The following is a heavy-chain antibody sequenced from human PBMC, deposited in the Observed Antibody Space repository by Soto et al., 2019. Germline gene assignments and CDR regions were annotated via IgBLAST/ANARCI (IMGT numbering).Heavy chain of an antibody. D-gene: IGHD1-1*01. CDR2: IGAYNGNT. J-gene: IGHJ4*02. Sequence: QVHLVQSGAEVKKPGVSVKVSRKGPGYIFTTYGITWVRQAPGQGLEWRGWIGAYNGNTTYAQKLQGRVTVTRDTSTSTAYMELRNLRSDDTAVYYYARGRYGDYWGQGALVTVSS. V-gene: IGHV1-18*01. CDR3: ARGRYGDY. CDR1: GYIFTTYG.